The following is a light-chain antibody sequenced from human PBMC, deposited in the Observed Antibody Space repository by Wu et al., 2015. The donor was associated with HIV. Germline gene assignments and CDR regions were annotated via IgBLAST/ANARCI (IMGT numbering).Light chain of an antibody. J-gene: IGKJ4*01. CDR1: QSIVSDY. CDR3: QQYNNWPPTT. Sequence: EIVLTQSPGTLSLSPGERATLSCRASQSIVSDYLTWYQHRPGQAPRLLIYGAFRRASGIPDRFSGSGSGTDFTLTISRLEPEDFAVYYCQQYNNWPPTTFGGGTEGGDQT. CDR2: GAF. V-gene: IGKV3-20*01.